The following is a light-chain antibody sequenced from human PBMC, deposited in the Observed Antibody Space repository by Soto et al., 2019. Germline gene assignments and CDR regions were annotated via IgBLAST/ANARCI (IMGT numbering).Light chain of an antibody. CDR3: NSYTSISTWV. V-gene: IGLV2-14*03. J-gene: IGLJ3*02. Sequence: QSVLTQPASVSGSPGQSITISCTGTSSDVGNYNYVSWFQQHPGKAPKVMIYDVSNRPSGISDRFSGSKSGNTASLTISGLQPEDEADYYCNSYTSISTWVFGGGTKLTVL. CDR2: DVS. CDR1: SSDVGNYNY.